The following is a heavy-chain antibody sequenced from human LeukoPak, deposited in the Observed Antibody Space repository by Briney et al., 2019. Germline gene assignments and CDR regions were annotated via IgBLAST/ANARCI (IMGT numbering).Heavy chain of an antibody. V-gene: IGHV3-48*03. D-gene: IGHD4-17*01. CDR2: ISSSGSTI. CDR3: AKGFYGDYVPLVY. CDR1: GLTFSSYE. J-gene: IGHJ4*02. Sequence: GGSLRLSCAASGLTFSSYEMNWVRQAPGKGLEWVSYISSSGSTIYYADSVKGRFTISRDNAKNSLYLQMNSLRAEDTAVYYCAKGFYGDYVPLVYWGQGTLVTVSS.